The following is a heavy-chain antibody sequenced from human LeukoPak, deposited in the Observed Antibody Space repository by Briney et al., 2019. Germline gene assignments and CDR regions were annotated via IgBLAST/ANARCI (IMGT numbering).Heavy chain of an antibody. CDR2: INDGDDGP. J-gene: IGHJ4*02. CDR1: GFTFSHYA. V-gene: IGHV3-23*01. Sequence: GGSLRLSCTASGFTFSHYAMIWVRQTPGKGLEWVSAINDGDDGPYYADSVKGRFTISRDNSKNTLFLQMNNLRAGDTALYYCIRSLNYFTSGTSRRDFDSWGQGTLVTASS. CDR3: IRSLNYFTSGTSRRDFDS. D-gene: IGHD3-10*01.